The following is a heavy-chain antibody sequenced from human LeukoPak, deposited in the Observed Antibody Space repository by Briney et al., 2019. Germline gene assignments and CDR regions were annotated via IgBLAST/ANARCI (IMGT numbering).Heavy chain of an antibody. CDR3: ATQRRIVATTYFDY. CDR1: GGSISSYY. J-gene: IGHJ4*02. Sequence: PSETLSLTCTVSGGSISSYYWSWIRQPPGKGLEWIGYIYYSGSTNYNPSLKSRVTISVDTSKNQFSLKLSSVTAADTAVYYCATQRRIVATTYFDYWGQGTLVTVFS. D-gene: IGHD5-12*01. CDR2: IYYSGST. V-gene: IGHV4-59*01.